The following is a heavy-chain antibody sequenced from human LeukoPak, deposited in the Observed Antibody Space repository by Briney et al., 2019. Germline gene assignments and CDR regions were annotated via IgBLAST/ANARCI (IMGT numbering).Heavy chain of an antibody. CDR2: IYTSGST. J-gene: IGHJ3*02. CDR3: AREEDYSDSSGHYHVRTLDI. Sequence: PSPTLALTCIVAGGSISSGSYYWSWIRQPAGKGLEWIGHIYTSGSTNYYPSLNSRVTISIDTAKNQFSLKVSSVTAADSALYYCAREEDYSDSSGHYHVRTLDIWGQGTMVTVSS. CDR1: GGSISSGSYY. D-gene: IGHD3-22*01. V-gene: IGHV4-61*09.